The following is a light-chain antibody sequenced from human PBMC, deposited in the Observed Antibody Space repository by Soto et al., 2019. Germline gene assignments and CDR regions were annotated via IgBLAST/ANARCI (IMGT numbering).Light chain of an antibody. Sequence: DIQVTQSPVSLSASVGDRVTITCRTSQGISTYLNWYQQKAGDAPRLLISGASDLENGVPSRFSGSGSGADFTLTINSLRPEDFATYYCQQAYITPYTFGQGTKVEI. CDR3: QQAYITPYT. V-gene: IGKV1-39*01. CDR1: QGISTY. J-gene: IGKJ2*01. CDR2: GAS.